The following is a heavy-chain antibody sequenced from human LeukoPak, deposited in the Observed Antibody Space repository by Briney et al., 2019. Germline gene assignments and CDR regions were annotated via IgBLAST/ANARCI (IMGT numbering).Heavy chain of an antibody. Sequence: SETLSLTCAVSDGSINNGGYSWSWIPQPPGKDLEWIVYIYHSESTYYNPSLKNRVTISIDRSKNPLSLNPSSVTAADSVSYDCARASFYYYGTGDYYYHDAFDIWGQGTMVTVSS. J-gene: IGHJ3*02. CDR2: IYHSEST. D-gene: IGHD3-22*01. CDR1: DGSINNGGYS. V-gene: IGHV4-30-2*01. CDR3: ARASFYYYGTGDYYYHDAFDI.